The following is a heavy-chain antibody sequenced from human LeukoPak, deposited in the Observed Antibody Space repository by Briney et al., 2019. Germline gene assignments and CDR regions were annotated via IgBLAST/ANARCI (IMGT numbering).Heavy chain of an antibody. CDR2: IYTSGST. Sequence: PSETLSLTCTVSGGSISSYYWSWIRQPAGKGLEWIGRIYTSGSTNYNPSLKSRVTMSVDTFKNQFSLKLSSVTAADTAVYYCARGPIAARPPSWFDPWGRGTLVTVSS. J-gene: IGHJ5*02. CDR1: GGSISSYY. CDR3: ARGPIAARPPSWFDP. V-gene: IGHV4-4*07. D-gene: IGHD6-6*01.